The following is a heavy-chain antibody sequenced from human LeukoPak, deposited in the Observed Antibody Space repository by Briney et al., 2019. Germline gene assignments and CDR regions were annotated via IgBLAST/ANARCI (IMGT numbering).Heavy chain of an antibody. V-gene: IGHV4-34*01. CDR3: ARGSGSTSHYYFDY. Sequence: PSETLSLTCAVYGGSFSGYYWSWIRQPPGKGLEWIGEINHSGSTNYNPSLKSRVTISVDTSKNQFSLKLSSVTAAGTAVYYCARGSGSTSHYYFDYWGQGTLVTVSS. CDR2: INHSGST. CDR1: GGSFSGYY. D-gene: IGHD2-2*01. J-gene: IGHJ4*02.